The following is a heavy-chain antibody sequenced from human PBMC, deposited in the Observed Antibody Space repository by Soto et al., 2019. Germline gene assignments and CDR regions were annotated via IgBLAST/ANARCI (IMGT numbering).Heavy chain of an antibody. J-gene: IGHJ6*02. Sequence: AGGSLRLSCAASGFTFSSYGMHWVRQAPGKGLEWVAVISYDGSNKYYADSVKGRFTISRDNSMNTLYLQMNSLRAEDTAVYYCAKDTFGVVIPANYGMDVWGQGTTVTVYS. CDR3: AKDTFGVVIPANYGMDV. V-gene: IGHV3-30*18. CDR1: GFTFSSYG. D-gene: IGHD3-3*01. CDR2: ISYDGSNK.